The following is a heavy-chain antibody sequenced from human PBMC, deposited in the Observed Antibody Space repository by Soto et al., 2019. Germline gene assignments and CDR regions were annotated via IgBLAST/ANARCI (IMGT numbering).Heavy chain of an antibody. D-gene: IGHD6-13*01. CDR1: GFTFSSYA. CDR3: ARDKDSSSWYAFDI. Sequence: GGSLRLSCAASGFTFSSYAMHWVRQAPGKGLEYVSAISSNGGSTYYANSVKGRLTISRDNSKNTLYLQMGSLRAEDMAVYYCARDKDSSSWYAFDIWGQGTMVTVSS. CDR2: ISSNGGST. J-gene: IGHJ3*02. V-gene: IGHV3-64*01.